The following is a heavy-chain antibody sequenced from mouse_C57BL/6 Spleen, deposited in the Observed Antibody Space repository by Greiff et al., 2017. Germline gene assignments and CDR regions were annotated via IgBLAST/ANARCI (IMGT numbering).Heavy chain of an antibody. V-gene: IGHV1-80*01. J-gene: IGHJ4*01. CDR2: IYPGDGDT. CDR3: ASPYGSSYTAMDY. CDR1: GYAFSSYW. Sequence: QVQLQQSGAELVKPGASVKLSCKASGYAFSSYWMNWVKQRPGQGLEWIGQIYPGDGDTNYNGKFKGKATLTADKSSSTAYMQLSSLTSEDSAVYFCASPYGSSYTAMDYWGQGTSVTVSS. D-gene: IGHD1-1*01.